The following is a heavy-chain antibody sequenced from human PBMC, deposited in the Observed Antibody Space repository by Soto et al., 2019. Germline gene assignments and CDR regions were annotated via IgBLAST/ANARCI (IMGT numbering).Heavy chain of an antibody. V-gene: IGHV4-39*01. CDR1: GGSISSSSYY. D-gene: IGHD3-3*01. Sequence: SETLSLTCTVSGGSISSSSYYWGWIRQPPGKGLEWIGSIYYSGSTYYNPSLKSRVTISVDTSKNQFSLKLSSVTAADTAVYYCARRPLRFLEWFDAFDIRGQGTMVTVSS. CDR3: ARRPLRFLEWFDAFDI. J-gene: IGHJ3*02. CDR2: IYYSGST.